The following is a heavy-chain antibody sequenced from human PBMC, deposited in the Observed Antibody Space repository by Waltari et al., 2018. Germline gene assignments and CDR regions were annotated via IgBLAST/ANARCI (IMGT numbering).Heavy chain of an antibody. CDR1: GDTVTDSY. CDR2: ITSTGTTT. J-gene: IGHJ4*02. CDR3: ASEGAYISALY. Sequence: QVQLVEFGGASVKPGGSLRLSCAASGDTVTDSYMAWIRQAPGKGLYWITYITSTGTTTYYATSVKGRFTISRDNAKNSLYLQMDSLRVEDTAVYYCASEGAYISALYWGQGTLVTVSS. D-gene: IGHD3-22*01. V-gene: IGHV3-11*01.